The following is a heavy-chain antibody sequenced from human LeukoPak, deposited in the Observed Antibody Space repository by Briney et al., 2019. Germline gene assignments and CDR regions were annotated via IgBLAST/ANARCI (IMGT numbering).Heavy chain of an antibody. J-gene: IGHJ4*02. CDR3: ARDRYPMVIPYFDY. D-gene: IGHD3-22*01. V-gene: IGHV1-69*13. Sequence: SVTVSCKASGGTFSSYAISWVRQAPGQGLEWMGGIIPIFGTANYAQKFQGRVTITADESTSTAYMELRSLRSDDTAVYYCARDRYPMVIPYFDYWGQGTLVTVSS. CDR1: GGTFSSYA. CDR2: IIPIFGTA.